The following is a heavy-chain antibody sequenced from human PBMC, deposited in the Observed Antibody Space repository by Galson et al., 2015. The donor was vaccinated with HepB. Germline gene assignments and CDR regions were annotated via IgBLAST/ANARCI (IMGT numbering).Heavy chain of an antibody. D-gene: IGHD3-10*01. CDR3: ARRDFGSGTSYPNNWFDP. V-gene: IGHV5-51*01. J-gene: IGHJ5*02. CDR2: VYPGDSET. CDR1: GYSFTSYW. Sequence: QSGAEVKKPGESLKISCKGSGYSFTSYWIGWVRQMPGKGLEWMGIVYPGDSETRYSPSFQGQVTISADKSISTAFLQWSSLKASDTAMYYCARRDFGSGTSYPNNWFDPWGQGTLVTVSS.